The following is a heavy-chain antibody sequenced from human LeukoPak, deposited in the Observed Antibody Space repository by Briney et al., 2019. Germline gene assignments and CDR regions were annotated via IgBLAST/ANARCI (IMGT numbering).Heavy chain of an antibody. Sequence: SETLSLTCTVSGISISRSSYHWGWIRQAPGTGLEWIANMFYTGSTYYNPSLKSRVSISVDTSKNQFSLKLSSVTAADTAVYYCARQGWLGRHLDYWGQGTLVTVSS. CDR2: MFYTGST. D-gene: IGHD6-19*01. V-gene: IGHV4-39*01. CDR1: GISISRSSYH. J-gene: IGHJ4*02. CDR3: ARQGWLGRHLDY.